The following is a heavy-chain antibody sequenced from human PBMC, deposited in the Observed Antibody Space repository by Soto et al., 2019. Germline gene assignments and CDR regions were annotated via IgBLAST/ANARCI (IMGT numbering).Heavy chain of an antibody. CDR1: GYSLTDLS. V-gene: IGHV1-24*01. Sequence: ASVKVSCKVSGYSLTDLSIHWVRQAPAKGLEWMGGLDPENGETVYAQKFQGRVTMTEDTSTDTAYMEVTSLRSEDTAMYYCAREARDIVLMVYAPGINWFVPWGQGTLVTVSS. J-gene: IGHJ5*02. CDR3: AREARDIVLMVYAPGINWFVP. D-gene: IGHD2-8*01. CDR2: LDPENGET.